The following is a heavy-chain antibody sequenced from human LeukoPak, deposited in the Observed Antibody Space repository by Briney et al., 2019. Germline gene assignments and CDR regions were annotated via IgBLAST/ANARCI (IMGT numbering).Heavy chain of an antibody. CDR3: ARDPVATITPFDY. CDR1: GFTFSSYA. Sequence: GGSLRLSCAASGFTFSSYAMSWVRQAPGKGLEWVSTLSGSGGSTYYADSVKGRFTISRDNAKNSLYLQMNSLRAEDTAVYYCARDPVATITPFDYWGQGTLVTVSS. D-gene: IGHD5-12*01. V-gene: IGHV3-23*01. J-gene: IGHJ4*02. CDR2: LSGSGGST.